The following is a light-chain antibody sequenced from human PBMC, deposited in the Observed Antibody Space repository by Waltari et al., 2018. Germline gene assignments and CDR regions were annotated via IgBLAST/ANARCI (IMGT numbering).Light chain of an antibody. CDR3: YSTDFSGHDRV. Sequence: SYELTQPPSVSVSPGQTARITCPGDALPKNNAYLYQQKSGQDPVLVIYEDIKRPTGIPERFSGSSSGTTATLTISGAHVEDEADYYCYSTDFSGHDRVFGGGTKLTVL. J-gene: IGLJ3*02. CDR1: ALPKNN. CDR2: EDI. V-gene: IGLV3-10*01.